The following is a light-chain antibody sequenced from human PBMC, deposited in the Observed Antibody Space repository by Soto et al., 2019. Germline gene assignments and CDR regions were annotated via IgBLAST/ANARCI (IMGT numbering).Light chain of an antibody. CDR1: QIVSGW. J-gene: IGKJ1*01. CDR3: QQYETFSGT. CDR2: DAS. V-gene: IGKV1-5*01. Sequence: DIQMTQSPSTLSASVGYTVTVTCRASQIVSGWLAWYRQKPGEAPKLLIYDASALPRGVPSRFSGSGSGQKLPLTIASLQREDFATYYCQQYETFSGTFGPGTKVDI.